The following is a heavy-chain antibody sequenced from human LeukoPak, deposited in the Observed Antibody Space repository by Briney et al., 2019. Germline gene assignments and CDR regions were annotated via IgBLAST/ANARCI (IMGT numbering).Heavy chain of an antibody. V-gene: IGHV3-48*01. CDR1: GFSFSSYS. CDR2: TSSSSSTI. Sequence: GGSLRLSCAASGFSFSSYSMNWVRQAPGKGLEWVSYTSSSSSTIYYADSVKGRFTISRDNAKNSLYLQMNSLRAEDTAVYYCASLIGMDFDYWGQGTLVTVSS. CDR3: ASLIGMDFDY. J-gene: IGHJ4*02. D-gene: IGHD2-2*03.